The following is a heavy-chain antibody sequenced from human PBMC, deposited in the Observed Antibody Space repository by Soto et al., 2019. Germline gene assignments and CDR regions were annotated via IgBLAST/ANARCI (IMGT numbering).Heavy chain of an antibody. V-gene: IGHV4-28*01. CDR1: GYSISSSNW. CDR2: IYYSGTT. CDR3: ARLQAAAGDNDLTFDY. Sequence: SETLSLTCAVSGYSISSSNWCGWIQQPPGKGLEWIGHIYYSGTTYYNPSLKSRVTMSVDTSKNQFSLKLTSVTAVDTAMYYCARLQAAAGDNDLTFDYWGQGTLVTVSS. J-gene: IGHJ4*02. D-gene: IGHD6-13*01.